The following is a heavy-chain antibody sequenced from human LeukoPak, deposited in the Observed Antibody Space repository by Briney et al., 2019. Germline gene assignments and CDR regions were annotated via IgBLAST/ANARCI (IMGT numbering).Heavy chain of an antibody. D-gene: IGHD6-19*01. CDR2: LNPDIGNT. V-gene: IGHV1-8*01. Sequence: GASVKVSCKASGYTFSSYDINWVRQATGQGLEWMGWLNPDIGNTGYAQKFQGRVTMTRNTSISTAYMELSSLRSEDTAVYYCAIGGQWLIPGDAFDIWGQGTMVTVSS. CDR1: GYTFSSYD. CDR3: AIGGQWLIPGDAFDI. J-gene: IGHJ3*02.